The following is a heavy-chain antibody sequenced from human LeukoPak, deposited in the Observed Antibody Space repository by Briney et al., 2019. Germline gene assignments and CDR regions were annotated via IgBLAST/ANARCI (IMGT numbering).Heavy chain of an antibody. Sequence: GGSLRLSCAASGFTVSSNYMSWVRQAPGKGLEWVSVIYSGGSTYYADSVKGRFTISRDNSKNTLYLQMNSLRAEDTAVYYCAREGRFHDSGGYSVNWYFDLWGRGTLVTVSS. V-gene: IGHV3-53*01. D-gene: IGHD3-22*01. CDR3: AREGRFHDSGGYSVNWYFDL. J-gene: IGHJ2*01. CDR1: GFTVSSNY. CDR2: IYSGGST.